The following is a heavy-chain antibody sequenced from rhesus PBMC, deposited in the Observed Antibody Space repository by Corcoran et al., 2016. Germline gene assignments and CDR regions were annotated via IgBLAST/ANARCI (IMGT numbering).Heavy chain of an antibody. Sequence: QVQLQESGPGVVKPSETLSLTCAVSGGSISDSYRWSWIRQPPGKELEWIVYIYGSSTSTNYNPSPKSRVTRSKDTSKNQFSLKLRAVTTADTAVYYCARDGEYSNYVRYWYFDLWGPGTPITISS. CDR1: GGSISDSYR. CDR3: ARDGEYSNYVRYWYFDL. V-gene: IGHV4S10*01. J-gene: IGHJ2*01. CDR2: IYGSSTST. D-gene: IGHD4-23*01.